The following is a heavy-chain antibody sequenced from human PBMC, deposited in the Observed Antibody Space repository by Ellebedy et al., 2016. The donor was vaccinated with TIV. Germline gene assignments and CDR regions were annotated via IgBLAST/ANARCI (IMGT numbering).Heavy chain of an antibody. V-gene: IGHV3-30*03. D-gene: IGHD3-22*01. J-gene: IGHJ5*02. CDR3: ARAYYYDSIRRFDP. Sequence: LSLTCAASGFTFSSFAMLWARQAPGKGLEWVAVISYDGSSQNHVDSVKGRFTISRDNSKNTLYLEMNSLRAEDTAVFYCARAYYYDSIRRFDPWGQGTLVTVSS. CDR1: GFTFSSFA. CDR2: ISYDGSSQ.